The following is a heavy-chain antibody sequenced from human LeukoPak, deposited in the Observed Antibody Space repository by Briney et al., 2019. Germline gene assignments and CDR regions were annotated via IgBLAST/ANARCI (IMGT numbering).Heavy chain of an antibody. J-gene: IGHJ4*02. D-gene: IGHD3-10*01. CDR3: AKDKGRTMVRGVISTPDY. V-gene: IGHV3-23*01. CDR1: GFSFSSYA. CDR2: MSSSDDGR. Sequence: GGSLRLSCATSGFSFSSYAVSWVRQAPGKGLEWVSAMSSSDDGRYYAASVRGRFTISRDTSRSTLYLQMNSLRAEDTAVYYCAKDKGRTMVRGVISTPDYWGQGTLVTVSS.